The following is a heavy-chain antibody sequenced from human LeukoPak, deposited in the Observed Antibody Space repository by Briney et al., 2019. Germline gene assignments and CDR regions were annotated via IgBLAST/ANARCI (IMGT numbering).Heavy chain of an antibody. J-gene: IGHJ4*02. V-gene: IGHV1-18*01. CDR3: ARDRYYVSSGYYLQDY. CDR2: ISVYNGNT. D-gene: IGHD3-22*01. CDR1: GYTFSNYG. Sequence: WASVKVSCKASGYTFSNYGISWVRQAPGQGLEWMGWISVYNGNTNYAKKFQGRVTMTTDTSTSTANMELRSLRSDDAAVYYCARDRYYVSSGYYLQDYWGQGTLVSVSS.